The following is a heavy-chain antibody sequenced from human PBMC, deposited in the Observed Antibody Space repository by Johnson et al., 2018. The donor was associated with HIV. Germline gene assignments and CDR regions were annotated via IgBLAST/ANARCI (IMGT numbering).Heavy chain of an antibody. CDR3: ARDASYYGSANDAFDI. D-gene: IGHD3-10*01. Sequence: QVQLVESGGGLIQPGGSLRLSCAASGFTVTNYHMSWVRQAPGKGLEWVAIISYDGSTKYYADSVKGRFTISRDNSKNSLYLQMNTLRAEDTAVYYCARDASYYGSANDAFDIWGQGTMVTVSS. CDR2: ISYDGSTK. V-gene: IGHV3-30-3*01. CDR1: GFTVTNYH. J-gene: IGHJ3*02.